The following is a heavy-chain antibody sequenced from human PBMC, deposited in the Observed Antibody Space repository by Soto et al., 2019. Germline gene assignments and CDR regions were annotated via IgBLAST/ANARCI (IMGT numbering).Heavy chain of an antibody. V-gene: IGHV4-34*01. CDR2: INHSGST. Sequence: QVQLQQWGAGLLKPSETLSLTCAVYGGSFSGYYWSWIRQPPGKGLEWIGEINHSGSTNYNPSLKRRVTISVDTSKNQFSLKLSSVTAADTAVYYCARAGRRYYDSSGYYHWGQGTLVTVSS. D-gene: IGHD3-22*01. CDR3: ARAGRRYYDSSGYYH. J-gene: IGHJ5*02. CDR1: GGSFSGYY.